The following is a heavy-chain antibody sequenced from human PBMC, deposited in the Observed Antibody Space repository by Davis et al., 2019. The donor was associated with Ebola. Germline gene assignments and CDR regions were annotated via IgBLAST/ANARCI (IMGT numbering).Heavy chain of an antibody. V-gene: IGHV4-59*11. Sequence: SETLSLTCTVSGGSTSSHYWSWIRQPPGKGLEWIGYVYYSGSTNYNPSHKSRVTISVDSSKNQFSLKLSSVTAADTAVYYCARGWDSSGWKDWGQGTLVTVSS. CDR2: VYYSGST. D-gene: IGHD6-19*01. CDR1: GGSTSSHY. J-gene: IGHJ4*02. CDR3: ARGWDSSGWKD.